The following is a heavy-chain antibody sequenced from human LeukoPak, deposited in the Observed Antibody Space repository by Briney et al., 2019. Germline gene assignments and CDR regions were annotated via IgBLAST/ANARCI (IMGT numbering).Heavy chain of an antibody. V-gene: IGHV3-48*01. CDR2: ISSSSSTI. Sequence: GGSLRLSCAASGFTFSSYSMNWVRQAPGKGLEWVSYISSSSSTIYYADSVKGRFTISRDNAKNSLYLQMNSLRAEDTAVYYCARDREDTAMVNDAFDIWGQGTMVTVSS. CDR3: ARDREDTAMVNDAFDI. J-gene: IGHJ3*02. CDR1: GFTFSSYS. D-gene: IGHD5-18*01.